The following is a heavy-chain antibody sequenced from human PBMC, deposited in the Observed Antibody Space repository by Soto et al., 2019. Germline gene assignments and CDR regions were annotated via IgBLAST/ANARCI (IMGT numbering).Heavy chain of an antibody. CDR2: INPSGGST. Sequence: ASVKVSCKASGYTFTRYYMHWVRQSPGQGLEWMGIINPSGGSTSYAQKFQGRVTMTRDTSTSTVYMELSSLRSEDTAVYYCARGMTVAGNYYYGMDVWGQGTTVTVSS. D-gene: IGHD6-19*01. J-gene: IGHJ6*02. CDR1: GYTFTRYY. CDR3: ARGMTVAGNYYYGMDV. V-gene: IGHV1-46*01.